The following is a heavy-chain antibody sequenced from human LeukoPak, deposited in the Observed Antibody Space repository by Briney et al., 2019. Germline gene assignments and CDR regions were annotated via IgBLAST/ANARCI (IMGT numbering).Heavy chain of an antibody. CDR2: IIPIFGTA. V-gene: IGHV1-69*05. CDR3: ARDSGYSPDDY. Sequence: ASVKVSCRASGGTFSRYAISSVRQAPGQGLEWMGRIIPIFGTANYAQKFQGRVTITTDESTSTAYMELSSLRSEDTAVYYCARDSGYSPDDYWGQGTLVTVSS. D-gene: IGHD3-22*01. J-gene: IGHJ4*02. CDR1: GGTFSRYA.